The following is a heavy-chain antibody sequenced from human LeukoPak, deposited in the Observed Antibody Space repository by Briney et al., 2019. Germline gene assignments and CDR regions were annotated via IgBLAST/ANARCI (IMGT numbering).Heavy chain of an antibody. J-gene: IGHJ6*03. CDR1: GFTFSSYE. Sequence: GGSLRLSCAASGFTFSSYEMNWVRQAPGKGLEWVAVISYDGSNKYYADSVNGRFTISRDNSKNTLYLQMNSLNTEDTAVYYCTKMVREGFYDFWSGYYYYYYMDVWGRGTTVTVSS. V-gene: IGHV3-30*18. CDR3: TKMVREGFYDFWSGYYYYYYMDV. D-gene: IGHD3-3*01. CDR2: ISYDGSNK.